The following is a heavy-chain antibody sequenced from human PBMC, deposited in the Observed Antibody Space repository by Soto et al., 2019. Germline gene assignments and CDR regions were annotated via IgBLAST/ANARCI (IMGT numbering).Heavy chain of an antibody. CDR1: GGSISSGGYS. D-gene: IGHD3-22*01. J-gene: IGHJ3*02. Sequence: ASETLSLTCAVSGGSISSGGYSWSWIRQPPGKGLEWIGYIYHSGSTYYNPSLKSRVTISVDTSKNQFSLKLSSVTAADTAVYYCARHFRNYYDRNDAFDIWGQGTMVTVSS. CDR2: IYHSGST. CDR3: ARHFRNYYDRNDAFDI. V-gene: IGHV4-30-2*03.